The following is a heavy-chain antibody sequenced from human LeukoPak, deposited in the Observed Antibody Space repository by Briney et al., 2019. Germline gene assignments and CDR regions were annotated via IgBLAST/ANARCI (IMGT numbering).Heavy chain of an antibody. Sequence: PSETLSLTCTVSGGSISSYYWSWIRQPPGKGLEWIGYIYYSRSTNYNPSLTSRVTISVDTSKNQFSLNLSSVTAADTAVYYCATSNDLTGYTFDYWGQGTLVTVSS. CDR1: GGSISSYY. CDR2: IYYSRST. V-gene: IGHV4-59*08. CDR3: ATSNDLTGYTFDY. D-gene: IGHD3-9*01. J-gene: IGHJ4*02.